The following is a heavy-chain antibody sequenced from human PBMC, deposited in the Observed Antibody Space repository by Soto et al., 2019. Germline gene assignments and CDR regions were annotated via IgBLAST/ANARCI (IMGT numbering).Heavy chain of an antibody. V-gene: IGHV3-30-3*01. CDR3: ARIWFGELMGWFDP. D-gene: IGHD3-10*01. J-gene: IGHJ5*02. CDR1: GFTFSSYA. Sequence: QVQLVESGGGVVQPGRSLRLSCAASGFTFSSYAMHWVRQAPGKGLEWVAVISYDGSNKYYADSVKGRFTISRDNSKNTLYLQMNSRRAEDTAVYYCARIWFGELMGWFDPWGQGTLVTVSS. CDR2: ISYDGSNK.